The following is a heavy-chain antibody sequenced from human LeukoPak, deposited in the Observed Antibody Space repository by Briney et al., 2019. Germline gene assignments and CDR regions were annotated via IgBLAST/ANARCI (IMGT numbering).Heavy chain of an antibody. CDR3: ARSWGDGYNPGNYYYYMDV. V-gene: IGHV3-23*01. Sequence: PGGSLRLSCAASGFTFSSYGMSWVRQAPGKGLEWVSAISGSGGSTYYADSVKGRFTISRDNSKNTLYLQMNSLRAEDTAVYYCARSWGDGYNPGNYYYYMDVWGKGTTVTISS. CDR2: ISGSGGST. D-gene: IGHD5-24*01. CDR1: GFTFSSYG. J-gene: IGHJ6*03.